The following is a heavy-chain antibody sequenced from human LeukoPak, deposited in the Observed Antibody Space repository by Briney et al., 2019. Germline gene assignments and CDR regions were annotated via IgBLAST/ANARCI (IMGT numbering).Heavy chain of an antibody. Sequence: SVKVSCKASGGTFSSYAISWVRQAPGQGLEWMGGIIPIFGTANYAQKFQGRVTITTDESTSTAYMELSSLRSEDTAVYYCASRGTVEMATTYSYNWFDPWGQGTLVTVSS. CDR2: IIPIFGTA. CDR1: GGTFSSYA. CDR3: ASRGTVEMATTYSYNWFDP. D-gene: IGHD5-24*01. J-gene: IGHJ5*02. V-gene: IGHV1-69*05.